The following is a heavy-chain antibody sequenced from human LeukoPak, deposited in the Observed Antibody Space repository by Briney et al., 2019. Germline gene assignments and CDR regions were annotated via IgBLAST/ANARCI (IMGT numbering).Heavy chain of an antibody. D-gene: IGHD3-22*01. Sequence: SVKVSCKASGGTFSSYAISWVRQAPGQGLEWMGGIIPIFGTANYAQKFQGRVTITADESTSTAYMGLSSLRSEDTAVYYCARKNIKYYYDSSGYFYLWGQGTLVTVSS. V-gene: IGHV1-69*13. CDR3: ARKNIKYYYDSSGYFYL. J-gene: IGHJ5*02. CDR1: GGTFSSYA. CDR2: IIPIFGTA.